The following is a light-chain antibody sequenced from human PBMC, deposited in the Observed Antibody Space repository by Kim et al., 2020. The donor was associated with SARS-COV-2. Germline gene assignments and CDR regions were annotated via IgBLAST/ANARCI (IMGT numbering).Light chain of an antibody. V-gene: IGLV3-21*04. CDR2: YDS. J-gene: IGLJ3*02. CDR1: NMGGKS. CDR3: QVWDSSSDHPRV. Sequence: PGKTARITCGGNNMGGKSVHWYQQKPGQAPVVVIYYDSDRPSGIPERFSGSNSGNTATLTISRVEAGDEADYYCQVWDSSSDHPRVFGGGTKLTVL.